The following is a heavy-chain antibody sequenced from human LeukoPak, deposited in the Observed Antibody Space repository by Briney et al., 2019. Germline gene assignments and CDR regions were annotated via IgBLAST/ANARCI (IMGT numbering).Heavy chain of an antibody. V-gene: IGHV4-39*07. D-gene: IGHD6-25*01. CDR1: GGSISNGDYY. J-gene: IGHJ4*01. Sequence: PSETLSLTCIVSGGSISNGDYYWGWLRHAPGKGLEWIGSIFVGETTHYNPPLRTRATSSVDTSKTQFSLKLTSLTPAAATMYYCARQLPTAAADTRGYFDYWGQGTVVTVSS. CDR3: ARQLPTAAADTRGYFDY. CDR2: IFVGETT.